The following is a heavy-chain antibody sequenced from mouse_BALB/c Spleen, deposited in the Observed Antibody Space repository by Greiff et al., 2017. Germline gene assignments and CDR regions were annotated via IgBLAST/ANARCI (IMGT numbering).Heavy chain of an antibody. Sequence: SLEWVAYISSGGGSTYYPDTVKGRFTISRDNAKNTLYLQMSSLKSEDTAMYYCARHGRYSWFAYWGQGTLVTVSA. V-gene: IGHV5-12-1*01. D-gene: IGHD2-14*01. J-gene: IGHJ3*01. CDR2: ISSGGGST. CDR3: ARHGRYSWFAY.